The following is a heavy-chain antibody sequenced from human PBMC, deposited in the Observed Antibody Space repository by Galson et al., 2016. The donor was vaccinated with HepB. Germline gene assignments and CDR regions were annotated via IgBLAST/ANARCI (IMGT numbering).Heavy chain of an antibody. D-gene: IGHD3-3*01. CDR1: GYTFTSYQ. Sequence: SVKVSCKASGYTFTSYQIHWVRQAPGQGLDWMGIIHPKDGGTNYAQKFQGRVRMTSDTSTSTVHMELTRLSSEDTAVYYCARVLNGGEWLLFFDQWGQGTLVTVSS. CDR3: ARVLNGGEWLLFFDQ. CDR2: IHPKDGGT. J-gene: IGHJ5*02. V-gene: IGHV1-46*01.